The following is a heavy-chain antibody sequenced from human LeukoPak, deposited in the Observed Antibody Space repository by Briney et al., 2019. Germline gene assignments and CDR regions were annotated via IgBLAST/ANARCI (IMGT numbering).Heavy chain of an antibody. V-gene: IGHV4-59*11. CDR2: IYYSGST. Sequence: SETLSLTCTVSGGSISSHYWSWNRQPPGKGLEWIGYIYYSGSTNYNPSLKSRVTISVDTSKNQFSLKLSSVTAADTAVYYCARGRRQLGVFDYWGQGTLVTVSS. D-gene: IGHD6-6*01. CDR1: GGSISSHY. CDR3: ARGRRQLGVFDY. J-gene: IGHJ4*02.